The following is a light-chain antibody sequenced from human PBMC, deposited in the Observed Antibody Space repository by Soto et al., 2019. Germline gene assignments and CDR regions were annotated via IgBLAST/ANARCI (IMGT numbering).Light chain of an antibody. Sequence: QSVLTQSPSASASLGASVKLTCPLGSGHSTFAIAWHQQQPEKGPRYLMKLNSDGSHSKGDGIPDRFSGSRSGAERYLTISSLQSEDEADYYCQTWGTGIRVFGGGTKLTVL. CDR1: SGHSTFA. V-gene: IGLV4-69*01. CDR2: LNSDGSH. CDR3: QTWGTGIRV. J-gene: IGLJ2*01.